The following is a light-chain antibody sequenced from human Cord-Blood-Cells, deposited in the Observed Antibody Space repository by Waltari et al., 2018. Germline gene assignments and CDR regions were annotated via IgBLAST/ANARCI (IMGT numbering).Light chain of an antibody. CDR1: SRDVGGYNY. CDR3: SSYAGSNNFVV. J-gene: IGLJ2*01. V-gene: IGLV2-8*01. CDR2: EVS. Sequence: QSALTQPPSASGSPGQSVTISCTGTSRDVGGYNYVSRYQQHPGKAPTLMIYEVSKRPSGVPDRFSGSKSGNTASLTVAGLQAEDEADYYCSSYAGSNNFVVFGGGTKLTVL.